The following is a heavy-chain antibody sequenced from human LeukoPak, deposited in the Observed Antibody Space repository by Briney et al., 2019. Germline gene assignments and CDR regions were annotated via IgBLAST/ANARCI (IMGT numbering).Heavy chain of an antibody. J-gene: IGHJ6*03. V-gene: IGHV3-21*01. CDR2: ISSSSSYI. CDR3: ARGYSYGYYYYYYMDV. CDR1: GFTFSSYS. Sequence: PGGSLRLSCAASGFTFSSYSMNWVRQAPGKGLEWVSSISSSSSYIYYADSVKGRFTISRDNAKNSLYLQKNSLRAEDTAVYYCARGYSYGYYYYYYMDVWGKGTTVTVSS. D-gene: IGHD5-18*01.